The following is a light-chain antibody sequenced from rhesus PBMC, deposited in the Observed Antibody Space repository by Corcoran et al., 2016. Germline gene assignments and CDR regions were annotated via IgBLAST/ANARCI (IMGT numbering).Light chain of an antibody. CDR1: QGISSW. CDR3: QQYNSATFT. J-gene: IGKJ3*01. V-gene: IGKV1-21*01. Sequence: DIQMTQSPSSLSASVGDRVTITCRASQGISSWLAWYQQKPGKAPKLLIYKASSLRSGVPSRFSGRGSGTDFTLAISSLQPEDFATYYCQQYNSATFTFGPGTKLDIK. CDR2: KAS.